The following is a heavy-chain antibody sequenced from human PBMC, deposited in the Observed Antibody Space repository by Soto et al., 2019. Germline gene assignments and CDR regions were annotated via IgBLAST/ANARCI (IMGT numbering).Heavy chain of an antibody. CDR3: AKGIVGATINWSDP. J-gene: IGHJ5*02. Sequence: EVQLVESGGGLVQPGRSLRLSCAASGFTFDDYAMHWVRQAPGEGLEWVSGISWKCGSLGYADSGKGRFTITRDNAKNSLYLRMNSLRAEDTALYCGAKGIVGATINWSDPWGQGTLVTVSS. D-gene: IGHD1-26*01. CDR2: ISWKCGSL. V-gene: IGHV3-9*01. CDR1: GFTFDDYA.